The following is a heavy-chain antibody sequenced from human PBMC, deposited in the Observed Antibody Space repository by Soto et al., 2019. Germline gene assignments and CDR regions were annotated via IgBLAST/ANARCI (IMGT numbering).Heavy chain of an antibody. CDR2: FDPEDGET. V-gene: IGHV1-24*01. CDR1: GYTLTELS. Sequence: ASVKVSCKVSGYTLTELSMHWVRQAPGKGLEWMGGFDPEDGETIYAQKFQGRVTMTEDTSTDTAYMELSSLRSEDTAVYYCATLHPIYYYYYYMDVWGKGTTVTVSS. J-gene: IGHJ6*03. CDR3: ATLHPIYYYYYYMDV.